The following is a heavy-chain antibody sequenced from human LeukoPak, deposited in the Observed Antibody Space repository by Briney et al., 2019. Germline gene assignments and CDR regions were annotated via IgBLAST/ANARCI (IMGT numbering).Heavy chain of an antibody. Sequence: GGSLRLSCAASGFTFSSYAMHWVRQAPGKGLEWVAVISYDGSNKYYADSVKGRFTISRDNSKNTLYLQVNSLRAEDTAVYYCARAPSLQYCSGGSCYSGGMDVWGQGTTVTVSS. CDR2: ISYDGSNK. CDR1: GFTFSSYA. D-gene: IGHD2-15*01. CDR3: ARAPSLQYCSGGSCYSGGMDV. J-gene: IGHJ6*02. V-gene: IGHV3-30-3*01.